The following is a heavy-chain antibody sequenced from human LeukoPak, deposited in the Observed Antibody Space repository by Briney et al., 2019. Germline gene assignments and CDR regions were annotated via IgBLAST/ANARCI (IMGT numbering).Heavy chain of an antibody. Sequence: AGGSLRLSCAASGFTFTSYSMNWVRQAPGKGLEWLSYISSSSGTIYYADSVKGRFTISRDIAKNSLYLQMNSLRAEDTAVYYCARDRRTYFDYWGQGTLVTVSS. J-gene: IGHJ4*02. CDR3: ARDRRTYFDY. V-gene: IGHV3-48*01. CDR1: GFTFTSYS. D-gene: IGHD1-1*01. CDR2: ISSSSGTI.